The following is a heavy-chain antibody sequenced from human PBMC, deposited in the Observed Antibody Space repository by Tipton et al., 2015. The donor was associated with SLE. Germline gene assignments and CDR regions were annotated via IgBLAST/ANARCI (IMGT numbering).Heavy chain of an antibody. Sequence: TLSLTCTVSGGSISSSSYYWAWIRQPPGKGLEWIGSIYYSGSTYYNPSLKSRVTMSVDTSKNQFSLKLSSVTAADTAVYYCARYSSSLGFDYWGQGTLVTVSS. CDR2: IYYSGST. J-gene: IGHJ4*02. V-gene: IGHV4-39*01. CDR3: ARYSSSLGFDY. CDR1: GGSISSSSYY. D-gene: IGHD6-6*01.